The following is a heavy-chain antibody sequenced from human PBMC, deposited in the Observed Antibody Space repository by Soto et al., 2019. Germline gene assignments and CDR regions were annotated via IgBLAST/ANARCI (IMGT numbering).Heavy chain of an antibody. D-gene: IGHD2-2*01. CDR1: GYTFTGYY. V-gene: IGHV1-2*04. CDR3: ARGGVFVVVPAAYPASYYYGMDV. J-gene: IGHJ6*02. CDR2: INPNSGGT. Sequence: GASVKVSCKASGYTFTGYYMHWVRQAPGQGLEWMGWINPNSGGTNYAQKFQGWVTMTRDTSISTAYMELSRLRSDDTAVYYCARGGVFVVVPAAYPASYYYGMDVSGQGTTVTVSS.